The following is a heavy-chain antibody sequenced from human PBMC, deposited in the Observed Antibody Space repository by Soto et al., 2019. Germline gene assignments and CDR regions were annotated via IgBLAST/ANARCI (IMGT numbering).Heavy chain of an antibody. CDR1: GFSLSTSGVG. V-gene: IGHV2-5*02. Sequence: SGPTLVNPTQTLTLTCTFSGFSLSTSGVGAGWIRQPPGKALEWLALIYWDDDKRYSPSLKSRLTITKDTSKNQVVLTMTNMDPVDTATYYCARVLWFGELQYFDYWGQGTLVTVSS. J-gene: IGHJ4*02. CDR2: IYWDDDK. CDR3: ARVLWFGELQYFDY. D-gene: IGHD3-10*01.